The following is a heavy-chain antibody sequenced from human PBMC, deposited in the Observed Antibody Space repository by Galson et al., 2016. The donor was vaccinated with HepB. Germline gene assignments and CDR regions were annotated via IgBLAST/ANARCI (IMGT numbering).Heavy chain of an antibody. CDR1: GFTFKKYG. V-gene: IGHV3-48*04. D-gene: IGHD5-24*01. Sequence: SLRLSCAASGFTFKKYGFNWVRLTPGKGLEWLSYIESYSKIIRYTDSVRGRFTVSRDNAKNSVYLQLSGLRVDDTAIYYCARDGPNYNYDFWGQGTLVTVFS. CDR2: IESYSKII. J-gene: IGHJ4*02. CDR3: ARDGPNYNYDF.